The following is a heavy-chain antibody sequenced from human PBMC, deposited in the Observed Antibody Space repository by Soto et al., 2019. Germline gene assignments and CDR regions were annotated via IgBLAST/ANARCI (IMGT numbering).Heavy chain of an antibody. V-gene: IGHV4-30-2*01. CDR1: GGSVNSGGYA. CDR3: AREVVTGGGNNYFDP. Sequence: KPSETLSLTWSVFGGSVNSGGYARSWIRQPPGEGLECIGLSSPGGRPTYNPQRKSRVTISVAKANNQFSRSLTSVTAADMAVYFCAREVVTGGGNNYFDPWGPGTLVTVSS. D-gene: IGHD7-27*01. CDR2: SSPGGRP. J-gene: IGHJ5*02.